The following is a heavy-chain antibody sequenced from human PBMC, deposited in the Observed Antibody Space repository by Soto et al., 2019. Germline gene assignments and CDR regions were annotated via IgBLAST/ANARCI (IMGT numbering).Heavy chain of an antibody. Sequence: SETLSLTCAAYGGSFSGYYWSWIRQPPGKGLEWIGEINHSGSTNYNPSLKSRVTISVDTSKNQFSLKLSSVTAADTAVYYCARARRLRITMIVGMDVWGQGTTVTVSS. CDR2: INHSGST. CDR1: GGSFSGYY. V-gene: IGHV4-34*01. J-gene: IGHJ6*02. D-gene: IGHD3-22*01. CDR3: ARARRLRITMIVGMDV.